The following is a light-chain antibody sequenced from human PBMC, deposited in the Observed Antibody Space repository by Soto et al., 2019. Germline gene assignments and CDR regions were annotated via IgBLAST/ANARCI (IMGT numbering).Light chain of an antibody. V-gene: IGKV1-39*01. J-gene: IGKJ4*01. Sequence: DIQMTQSPSSLSASVGDRVTITCRASQSISSYLNWYQQKPGKAPKLLIYAASTLESGVPSRFSGSGSGTDFTLTISSLQLEDFATYYCQQNYITPLAFGGGTKVDIK. CDR2: AAS. CDR3: QQNYITPLA. CDR1: QSISSY.